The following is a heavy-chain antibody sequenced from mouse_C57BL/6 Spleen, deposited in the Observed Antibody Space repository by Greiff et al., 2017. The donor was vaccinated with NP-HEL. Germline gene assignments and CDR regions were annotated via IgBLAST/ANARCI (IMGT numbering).Heavy chain of an antibody. V-gene: IGHV1-59*01. J-gene: IGHJ1*03. Sequence: VQLQQPGAELVRPGTSVKLSCKASGYTFTSYWMHWVKQRPGQGLEWIGVIDPSDSYTNYNQKFKGKATLTVDTSSSTAYMQLSSLTSEDSAVYYCARRYYYGSSYWYFDVWGTGTTVTVSS. CDR3: ARRYYYGSSYWYFDV. D-gene: IGHD1-1*01. CDR2: IDPSDSYT. CDR1: GYTFTSYW.